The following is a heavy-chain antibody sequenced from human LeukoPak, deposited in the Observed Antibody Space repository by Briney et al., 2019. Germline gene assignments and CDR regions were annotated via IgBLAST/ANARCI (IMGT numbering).Heavy chain of an antibody. CDR3: ATEAVVVGTSAYSVSIFDI. J-gene: IGHJ3*02. CDR2: FDPEDGET. V-gene: IGHV1-24*01. CDR1: GYTFTGYY. D-gene: IGHD3-22*01. Sequence: ASVKVSCKASGYTFTGYYIHWVRQAPGKGLEWMGGFDPEDGETIYAQKFQGRVTMTEDTSTDTAYMELSSLRSEDTAVYYCATEAVVVGTSAYSVSIFDIWGQGTMVTVSS.